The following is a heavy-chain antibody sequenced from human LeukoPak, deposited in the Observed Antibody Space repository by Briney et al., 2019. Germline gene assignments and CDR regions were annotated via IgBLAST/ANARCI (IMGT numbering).Heavy chain of an antibody. CDR2: IYYSGST. V-gene: IGHV4-59*01. CDR1: GGAISSYY. CDR3: ARAVTREYFDY. J-gene: IGHJ4*02. D-gene: IGHD1-26*01. Sequence: SETLSLTCTVPGGAISSYYWSWIRQPPGKGLEWIGYIYYSGSTNYNPSLKSRVTISVDTSKNQFSLKLSSVTAADTAVYYCARAVTREYFDYWGQGTLVTVSS.